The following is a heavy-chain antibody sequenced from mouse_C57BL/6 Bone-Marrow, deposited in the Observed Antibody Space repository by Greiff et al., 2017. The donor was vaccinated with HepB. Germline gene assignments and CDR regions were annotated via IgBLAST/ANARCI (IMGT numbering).Heavy chain of an antibody. J-gene: IGHJ3*01. Sequence: DVQLVESGGGLVQPGGSLSLSCAASGFTFTDYYMSWVRQPPGKALEWLGFIRNKANGYTTEYSASVKGRFTISRDNSQSILYLQMNALRAEDSATYYCARFHPTWFAYWGQGTLVTVSA. V-gene: IGHV7-3*01. CDR2: IRNKANGYTT. CDR3: ARFHPTWFAY. CDR1: GFTFTDYY.